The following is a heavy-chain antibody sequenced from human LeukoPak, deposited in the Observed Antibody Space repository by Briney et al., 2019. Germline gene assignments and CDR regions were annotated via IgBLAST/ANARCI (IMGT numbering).Heavy chain of an antibody. CDR1: GYTFTGYY. CDR2: INPNSGGT. Sequence: GASVKVSCKASGYTFTGYYMHWVRRAPGQGLEWMGWINPNSGGTNYAQKFQGRVTMTRDTSISTAYMELSRLRSDDTAVYYCARVPPYYYYGMDVWGQGTTVTVSS. J-gene: IGHJ6*02. CDR3: ARVPPYYYYGMDV. V-gene: IGHV1-2*02.